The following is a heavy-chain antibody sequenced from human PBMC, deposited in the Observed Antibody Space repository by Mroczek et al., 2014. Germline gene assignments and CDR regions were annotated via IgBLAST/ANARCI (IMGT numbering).Heavy chain of an antibody. V-gene: IGHV3-23*01. CDR1: GFTFSSYA. J-gene: IGHJ4*02. D-gene: IGHD6-13*01. CDR3: ARDSPEDSSSWYLKAFDY. Sequence: ESGGGLVQPGGSLRLSCAASGFTFSSYAMSWVRQAPGKGLEWVSAISGSGGSTYYADSVKGRFTISRDNSKNTLYLQMNSLRAEDTAVYYCARDSPEDSSSWYLKAFDYWGQGTLVTVSS. CDR2: ISGSGGST.